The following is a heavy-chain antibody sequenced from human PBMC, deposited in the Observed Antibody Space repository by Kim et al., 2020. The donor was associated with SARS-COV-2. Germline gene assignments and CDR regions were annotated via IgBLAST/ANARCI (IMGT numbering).Heavy chain of an antibody. CDR2: INPNTGGT. D-gene: IGHD6-13*01. CDR3: AQEYSNSGPDEYFQH. Sequence: ASVKVSCKASGYTYSDYYLHWVRQAPGQGLEWVGWINPNTGGTNYAKKFHGRVTMTRDTSISTAYMEPSSLRSDDTAVYYCAQEYSNSGPDEYFQHCGRG. V-gene: IGHV1-2*02. J-gene: IGHJ1*01. CDR1: GYTYSDYY.